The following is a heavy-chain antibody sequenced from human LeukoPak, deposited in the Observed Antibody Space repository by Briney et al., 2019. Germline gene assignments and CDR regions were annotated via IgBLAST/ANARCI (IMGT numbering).Heavy chain of an antibody. Sequence: GGSLRLSCAGSGWMHWVRQAPGKGLVWVSGINDLGTATYYADSVKGRFTISRDNAKNTVSLQMNSLSAEDTLVYYCASVFDSWGQGFLVTVSS. CDR1: GW. CDR2: INDLGTAT. V-gene: IGHV3-74*01. J-gene: IGHJ4*02. CDR3: ASVFDS.